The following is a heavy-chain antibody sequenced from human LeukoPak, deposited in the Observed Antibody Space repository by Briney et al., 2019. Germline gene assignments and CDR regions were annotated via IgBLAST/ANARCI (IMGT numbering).Heavy chain of an antibody. V-gene: IGHV3-23*01. CDR1: GFTFSSYA. CDR3: AKSAPNYDILTGYPDY. Sequence: GGSLRLSCAASGFTFSSYAMSWVRQAPGKGLEWVSAISGSGGSTYYADSVKGRFTISRDNSKNTLYLQMSSLRAEDTAVYYCAKSAPNYDILTGYPDYWGQGTLVTVSS. CDR2: ISGSGGST. D-gene: IGHD3-9*01. J-gene: IGHJ4*02.